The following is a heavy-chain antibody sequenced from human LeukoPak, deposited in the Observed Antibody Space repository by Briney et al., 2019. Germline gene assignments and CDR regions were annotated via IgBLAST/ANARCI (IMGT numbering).Heavy chain of an antibody. CDR3: ARGHGYNWYYFDY. CDR1: GGSISSYY. J-gene: IGHJ4*02. Sequence: SETLSLTCTVSGGSISSYYWSWIRQPPGKGLEWIGYIYTSGSTDYNPSLKSRVTISVDTSKNQFSLKLSSVTAADTAVYYCARGHGYNWYYFDYWGRGTLVTVSS. D-gene: IGHD5-24*01. V-gene: IGHV4-4*09. CDR2: IYTSGST.